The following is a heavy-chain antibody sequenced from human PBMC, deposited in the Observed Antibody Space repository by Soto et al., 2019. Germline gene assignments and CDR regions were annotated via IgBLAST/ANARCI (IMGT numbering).Heavy chain of an antibody. D-gene: IGHD4-4*01. CDR1: GFTFSSYG. V-gene: IGHV3-33*01. CDR2: IWYDGSNK. J-gene: IGHJ4*02. Sequence: GGSLRLSCAASGFTFSSYGMHWVRQAPGKGLEWVAVIWYDGSNKYYADSVKGRFTISRDNSKNTLYLQMNSLRAEDTAVYYCARERGGNYGNSLDYWGQGTMVTVS. CDR3: ARERGGNYGNSLDY.